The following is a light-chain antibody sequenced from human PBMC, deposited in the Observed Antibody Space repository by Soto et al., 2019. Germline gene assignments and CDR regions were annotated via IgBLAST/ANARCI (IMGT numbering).Light chain of an antibody. J-gene: IGKJ4*01. CDR1: QSVRTY. V-gene: IGKV1-39*01. CDR2: GVS. CDR3: QQSYSTPLT. Sequence: DIQMTQSPSSLSASVGDRVTITCRASQSVRTYLNWYQQKPGKAPNLLIYGVSTLHSGVPSRFSGTGSGTDFTLTISSLQPEDFATYYCQQSYSTPLTFGGGTKVDIK.